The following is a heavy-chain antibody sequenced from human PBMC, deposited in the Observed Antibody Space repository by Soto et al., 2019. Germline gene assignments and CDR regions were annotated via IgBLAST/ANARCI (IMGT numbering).Heavy chain of an antibody. CDR1: GFTFSGSA. J-gene: IGHJ4*02. CDR2: IRSKANSYAT. D-gene: IGHD3-10*01. Sequence: QTVGSLRLSCAASGFTFSGSAMHWVRQASGKGLEWVGRIRSKANSYATAYAASVKGRFTISRDDSKNTAYLQMNSLKTEDTAVYYCTRPPRDWRDTAGSEEFDYWGLGTLVTVSS. V-gene: IGHV3-73*01. CDR3: TRPPRDWRDTAGSEEFDY.